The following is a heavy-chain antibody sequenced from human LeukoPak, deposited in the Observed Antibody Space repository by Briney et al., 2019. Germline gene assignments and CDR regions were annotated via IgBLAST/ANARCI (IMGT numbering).Heavy chain of an antibody. V-gene: IGHV4-39*07. D-gene: IGHD5-12*01. Sequence: SETLSLTCTVSGGSISSSSYYWGWIRQPPGWGLGWIGSIYYSGTTYYNPSLKSRVTISIDTSKNQFFLKLSSVTAADTAVYYCATVEGSGYDSRGWFDPWGQGTLVTVSS. J-gene: IGHJ5*02. CDR1: GGSISSSSYY. CDR2: IYYSGTT. CDR3: ATVEGSGYDSRGWFDP.